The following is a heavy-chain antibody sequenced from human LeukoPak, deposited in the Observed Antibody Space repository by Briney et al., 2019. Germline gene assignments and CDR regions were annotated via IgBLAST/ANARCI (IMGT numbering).Heavy chain of an antibody. Sequence: GESLKISCKCSGYRFTTYWIGWVRQMPGKGLEWMGIIYPGDSDTRYSPSFQGQVTISADKSTSTAYLQWSSLKASDTAMYYCARLWKISGSGEFDYWGQGTLVTVSS. J-gene: IGHJ4*02. CDR1: GYRFTTYW. CDR3: ARLWKISGSGEFDY. D-gene: IGHD2-15*01. CDR2: IYPGDSDT. V-gene: IGHV5-51*01.